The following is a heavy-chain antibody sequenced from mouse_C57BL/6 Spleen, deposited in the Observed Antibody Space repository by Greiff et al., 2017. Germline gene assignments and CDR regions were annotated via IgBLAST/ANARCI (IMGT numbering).Heavy chain of an antibody. CDR1: GFTFSSYA. D-gene: IGHD3-2*02. CDR3: TRDLDSSGYELGLNYAMDY. J-gene: IGHJ4*01. Sequence: EVMLVESGEGLVKPGGSLKLSCAASGFTFSSYAMSWVRQTPEKRLEWVAYISSGGDYIYYADTVKGRFTISRDNARNILYLQMSSLKSEDTAMYYCTRDLDSSGYELGLNYAMDYWGQGTSVTVSS. V-gene: IGHV5-9-1*02. CDR2: ISSGGDYI.